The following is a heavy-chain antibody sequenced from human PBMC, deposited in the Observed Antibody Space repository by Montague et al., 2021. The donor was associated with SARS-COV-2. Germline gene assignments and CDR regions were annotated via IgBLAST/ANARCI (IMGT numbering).Heavy chain of an antibody. CDR1: GFSLSTSGMC. CDR3: ARTFYRWKLRSFDY. D-gene: IGHD1-26*01. CDR2: IDWDDDK. V-gene: IGHV2-70*01. J-gene: IGHJ4*02. Sequence: PALVKPTQTLTLTCTFSGFSLSTSGMCVTWIRQPPGKALEWLALIDWDDDKYYSPSLKTRLTISKDTSKNQVVLTMTNMDPVDTAMYYCARTFYRWKLRSFDYWGQGTLVTVSS.